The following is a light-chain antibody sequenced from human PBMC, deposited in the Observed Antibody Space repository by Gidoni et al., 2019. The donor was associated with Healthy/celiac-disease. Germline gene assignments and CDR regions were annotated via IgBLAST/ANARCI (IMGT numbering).Light chain of an antibody. Sequence: QSALTQPASVSGSPGPSLPSSCTGTNSDVGGYNSVSWYQQHPGIAPNLLIYEVSNRPSGVSNRFTGSKSANTSSLNSSGFQAKDEADYYCISYTSSSRVFGGGTKLTVL. J-gene: IGLJ2*01. CDR2: EVS. CDR3: ISYTSSSRV. CDR1: NSDVGGYNS. V-gene: IGLV2-14*01.